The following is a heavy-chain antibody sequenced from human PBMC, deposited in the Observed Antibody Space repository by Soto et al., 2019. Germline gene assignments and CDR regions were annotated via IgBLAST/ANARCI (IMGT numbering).Heavy chain of an antibody. Sequence: GGSLRLSCTASGFTFGDYAMSWFRQAPGKGLERVGFIRSKAYGGTTEYNASVKGRFTISRDDSKNTLYLQMNSLRAEDTAVYYCHGYGYWGQGTLVTVSS. V-gene: IGHV3-49*01. CDR3: HGYGY. D-gene: IGHD5-12*01. CDR1: GFTFGDYA. CDR2: IRSKAYGGTT. J-gene: IGHJ4*02.